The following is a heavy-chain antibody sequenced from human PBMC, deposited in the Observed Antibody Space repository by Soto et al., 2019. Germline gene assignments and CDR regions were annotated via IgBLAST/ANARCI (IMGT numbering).Heavy chain of an antibody. CDR3: AILLVRGPDAFDI. V-gene: IGHV3-23*01. D-gene: IGHD3-10*01. CDR1: GFTFSSYA. J-gene: IGHJ3*02. Sequence: EVQLLASGGGLVQPGGSLRLSCAASGFTFSSYAMSWVRQAPGKGLEWVSAISGSGGSTYYADSVKGRFTISRDNSKNTLYLQMNSLRAEDTAVYYCAILLVRGPDAFDIWGQGTMVTVSS. CDR2: ISGSGGST.